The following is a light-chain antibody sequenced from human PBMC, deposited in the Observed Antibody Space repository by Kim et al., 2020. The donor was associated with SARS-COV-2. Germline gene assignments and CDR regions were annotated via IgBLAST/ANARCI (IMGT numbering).Light chain of an antibody. CDR1: KLGDKY. CDR3: QAWDSSIVV. J-gene: IGLJ2*01. V-gene: IGLV3-1*01. Sequence: SVSPGQTASITCSGDKLGDKYACWYQQQPGQSPVLVIYRDTKRPSGIPERFSGSNSGNTATLTISGTQAMDEADYYCQAWDSSIVVFGGGTQLTVL. CDR2: RDT.